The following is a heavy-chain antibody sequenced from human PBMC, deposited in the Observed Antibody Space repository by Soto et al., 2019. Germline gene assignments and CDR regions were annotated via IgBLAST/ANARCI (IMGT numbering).Heavy chain of an antibody. CDR3: ARDYSSGYGMDV. CDR1: GYNFLTYG. CDR2: ISTDNTHR. Sequence: ASVKVSCKASGYNFLTYGISWLRQAPGRGLEWMGWISTDNTHRNYAQNFQERVTMTTDTSTNTAYMELRSLRSDDTAIYYCARDYSSGYGMDVWGQGTTVTVSS. D-gene: IGHD6-19*01. V-gene: IGHV1-18*01. J-gene: IGHJ6*02.